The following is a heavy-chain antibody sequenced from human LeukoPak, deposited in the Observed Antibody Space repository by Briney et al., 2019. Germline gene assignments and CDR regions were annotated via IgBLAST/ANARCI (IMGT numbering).Heavy chain of an antibody. V-gene: IGHV3-74*01. CDR2: INSDGSST. J-gene: IGHJ3*02. CDR1: GFTFDRYT. D-gene: IGHD2-8*01. CDR3: ARDSTQYDNGVYFDVHDI. Sequence: PGGSLRLSCAASGFTFDRYTMYWVRQAPGKGLVWVSRINSDGSSTSYADSVKGRFTISRDNAKNSLFLQMNSLRAEDTAVYYCARDSTQYDNGVYFDVHDIWGQGTMVTVSS.